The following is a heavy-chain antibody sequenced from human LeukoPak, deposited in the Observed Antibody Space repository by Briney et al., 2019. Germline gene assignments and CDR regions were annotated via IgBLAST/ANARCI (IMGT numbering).Heavy chain of an antibody. CDR3: AKARAYGNPPGY. J-gene: IGHJ4*02. V-gene: IGHV3-23*01. D-gene: IGHD3-10*01. CDR2: ISGSGGSS. CDR1: GFTFSSYA. Sequence: HPGGSLRLSCAASGFTFSSYAMSWVRQAPGKGLEWVSAISGSGGSSYYADSVKGRFTISRDNSKNTLYLQMNSLRAEDTAVYYCAKARAYGNPPGYWGQGTLVTVSS.